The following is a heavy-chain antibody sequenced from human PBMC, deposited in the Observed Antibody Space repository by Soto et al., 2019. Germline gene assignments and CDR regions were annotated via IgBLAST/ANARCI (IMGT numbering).Heavy chain of an antibody. Sequence: QVQLVQSGAEVKKPGSSVKVSCKASGGTFSSYAISWVRQAPGQGLEWMGGIIPIFGTANYAQKFQGRVTSNADESTSTAYMEMSSLRSEDTAVYYCARYCSGGSCYGMGGMDVWGQGTTVTVSS. J-gene: IGHJ6*02. D-gene: IGHD2-15*01. V-gene: IGHV1-69*01. CDR1: GGTFSSYA. CDR3: ARYCSGGSCYGMGGMDV. CDR2: IIPIFGTA.